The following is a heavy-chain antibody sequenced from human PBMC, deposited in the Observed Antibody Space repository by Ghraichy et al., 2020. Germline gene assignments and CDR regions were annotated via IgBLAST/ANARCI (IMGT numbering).Heavy chain of an antibody. D-gene: IGHD4-17*01. CDR3: ARDYGDLTRKAFDI. J-gene: IGHJ3*02. V-gene: IGHV4-4*07. Sequence: SETLSLTCTVSGGSISSYSWSWIRQPAGKGLEYIGRISTSGSTSYNPSLKSRVTMSVDTSKNQFSLNLSSVTAADTAGYYCARDYGDLTRKAFDIWGQGTMVTVSS. CDR2: ISTSGST. CDR1: GGSISSYS.